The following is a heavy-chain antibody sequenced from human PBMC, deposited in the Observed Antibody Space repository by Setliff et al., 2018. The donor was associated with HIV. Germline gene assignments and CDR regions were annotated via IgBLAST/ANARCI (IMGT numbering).Heavy chain of an antibody. Sequence: AASVKVSCKASGYTFRDYYIHWVRQAPGQGLEWMGWINPKSTDTNYAPRFQGRVSLTRDTSISTVYMELSRLTPDDTAIFYCARFSVVVNATEFDALDIWGQGTMVTVSS. J-gene: IGHJ3*02. CDR1: GYTFRDYY. V-gene: IGHV1-2*02. CDR3: ARFSVVVNATEFDALDI. D-gene: IGHD2-15*01. CDR2: INPKSTDT.